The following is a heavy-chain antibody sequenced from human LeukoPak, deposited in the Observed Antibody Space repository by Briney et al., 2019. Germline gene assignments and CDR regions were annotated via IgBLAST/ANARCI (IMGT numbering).Heavy chain of an antibody. D-gene: IGHD3-10*01. CDR2: ISGSGGST. Sequence: PGGSLRLSCAASGFTFSSYAMSWVRQAPGKGLEWVSAISGSGGSTYYADSVKGRFTISRDNSKNTLYLQMNSLRAEDTAVYYCAKGDRYGSGSYYIHYWGQGTLVPVSS. J-gene: IGHJ4*02. CDR3: AKGDRYGSGSYYIHY. CDR1: GFTFSSYA. V-gene: IGHV3-23*01.